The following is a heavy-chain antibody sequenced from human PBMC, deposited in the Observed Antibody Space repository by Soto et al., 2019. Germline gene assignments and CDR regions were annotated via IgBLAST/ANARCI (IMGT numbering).Heavy chain of an antibody. Sequence: ASVKVSFKASGYTFTSYAMHWVRQAPGQRLEWMGWINAGNGNTKYSQKFQGRVTITRDTSASTAYMELSSLRSEDTAVYYCASGIAVAGTYYYYGMDVWGQGTTVTVSS. J-gene: IGHJ6*02. V-gene: IGHV1-3*01. CDR1: GYTFTSYA. D-gene: IGHD6-19*01. CDR2: INAGNGNT. CDR3: ASGIAVAGTYYYYGMDV.